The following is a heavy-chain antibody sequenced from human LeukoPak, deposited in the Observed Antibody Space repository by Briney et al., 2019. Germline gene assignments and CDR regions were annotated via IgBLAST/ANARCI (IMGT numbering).Heavy chain of an antibody. Sequence: AGGSLRLSCEVSGFTFSASNMNWVRQAPGKGLEWVSYISSKGTYINYADSVKGRFTISRDNSMNTLYVQMNSLRGEDTAVYYCAKDWNRGYQLPYYMDVWGKGTTVTISS. V-gene: IGHV3-21*01. CDR1: GFTFSASN. CDR3: AKDWNRGYQLPYYMDV. D-gene: IGHD2-2*01. CDR2: ISSKGTYI. J-gene: IGHJ6*03.